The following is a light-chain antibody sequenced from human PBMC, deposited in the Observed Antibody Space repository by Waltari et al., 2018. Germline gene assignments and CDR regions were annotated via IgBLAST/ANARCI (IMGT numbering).Light chain of an antibody. Sequence: QSVLTQPPSASGTPGQGVHISCSGSRSNIGTNHVNWYQQLPGTAPKVLIYSTNQRPSGVPDRFSGSKSGTSASLAVSGLQSEDEGDYYCATWDDSLNGVVFGGGTKLTVL. V-gene: IGLV1-44*01. CDR3: ATWDDSLNGVV. J-gene: IGLJ2*01. CDR1: RSNIGTNH. CDR2: STN.